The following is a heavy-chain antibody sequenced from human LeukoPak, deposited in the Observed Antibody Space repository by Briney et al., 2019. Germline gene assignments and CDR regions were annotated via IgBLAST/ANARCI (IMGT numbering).Heavy chain of an antibody. CDR2: IYNSGST. V-gene: IGHV4-30-4*01. J-gene: IGHJ3*02. D-gene: IGHD6-13*01. CDR3: AREVKQAASSDAFDI. Sequence: SETLSLTCTVSGGSISSGDYYWSWIRQPPGKGLEWIGYIYNSGSTYYNPSLKSRVTMSVDTSKNQFSLRLNSVTAADTAVYFCAREVKQAASSDAFDIWGQGTLVTVSS. CDR1: GGSISSGDYY.